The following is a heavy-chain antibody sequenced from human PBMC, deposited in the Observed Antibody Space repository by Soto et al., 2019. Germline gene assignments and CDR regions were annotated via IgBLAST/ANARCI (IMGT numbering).Heavy chain of an antibody. J-gene: IGHJ6*02. CDR3: ARHPRYCSSTSCQKGLDV. D-gene: IGHD2-2*01. Sequence: QVQLVQSGAEVKKPGASVKVSCKASGYTFTSSGISWVRQAPGQGLEWMGWISAYNGNTNYAQKLQGRVTMTTDTSTSTAYMELRSLRSDDTAVYYCARHPRYCSSTSCQKGLDVWGQGTTVTVSS. CDR1: GYTFTSSG. V-gene: IGHV1-18*04. CDR2: ISAYNGNT.